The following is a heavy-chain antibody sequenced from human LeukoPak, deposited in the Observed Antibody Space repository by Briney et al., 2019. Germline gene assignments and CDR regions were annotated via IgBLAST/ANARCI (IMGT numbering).Heavy chain of an antibody. CDR2: IRSSATTI. J-gene: IGHJ4*02. CDR3: ASARLYSSSWYCYFDY. D-gene: IGHD6-13*01. V-gene: IGHV3-48*03. CDR1: GFTFSSYE. Sequence: GGSLRLSCAASGFTFSSYEMNWVRQAPGKGLEWVSYIRSSATTIYYADSVKGRFTISRDNARNSLYLQMNNLRAEDTAVYYCASARLYSSSWYCYFDYWGRGTLVTVSS.